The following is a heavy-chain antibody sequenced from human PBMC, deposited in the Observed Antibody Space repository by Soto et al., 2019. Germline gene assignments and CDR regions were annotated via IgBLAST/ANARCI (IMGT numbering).Heavy chain of an antibody. Sequence: QVQLVQSGAEVKKPGASVKVSCKASGYTFTSYDINWVRQATGQGLEWMGWMNPNSGNTGYAQKFQGRVTMTRNTSKSTAYVGRSSRGSEDTAGYYGARRAGRQGAYFDYWGRGTWVTVSS. D-gene: IGHD3-10*01. V-gene: IGHV1-8*01. CDR2: MNPNSGNT. CDR1: GYTFTSYD. CDR3: ARRAGRQGAYFDY. J-gene: IGHJ4*02.